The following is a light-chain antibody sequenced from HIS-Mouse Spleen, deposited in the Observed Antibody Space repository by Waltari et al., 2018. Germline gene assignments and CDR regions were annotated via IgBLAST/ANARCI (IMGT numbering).Light chain of an antibody. CDR1: KLGDKY. V-gene: IGLV3-1*01. CDR2: QDS. J-gene: IGLJ2*01. Sequence: YELTQPPSVFVSPGQTARIICSGVKLGDKYVCWYQQKPGQSPVLVIYQDSKRPSGIPERFSGSNSGNTATLTISGTQAMDEADYYCQAWDSSTYVVFGGGTKLTVL. CDR3: QAWDSSTYVV.